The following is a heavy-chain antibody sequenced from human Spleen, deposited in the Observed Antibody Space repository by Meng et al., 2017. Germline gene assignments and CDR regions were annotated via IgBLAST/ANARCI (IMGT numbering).Heavy chain of an antibody. D-gene: IGHD3-22*01. CDR1: GYSFTNYW. CDR3: ARTYYYDSTGYFDAFDI. Sequence: GESLKISCTASGYSFTNYWIGWVRQMPGKGLEWLGIIYPADFDTRYSPSFQGQVTISADKSTNTAYLQWSSLKASDTAMYYCARTYYYDSTGYFDAFDIWGQGTMVTVSS. CDR2: IYPADFDT. V-gene: IGHV5-51*01. J-gene: IGHJ3*02.